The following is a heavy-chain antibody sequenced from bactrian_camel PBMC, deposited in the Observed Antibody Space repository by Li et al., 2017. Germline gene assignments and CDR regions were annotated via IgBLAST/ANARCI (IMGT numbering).Heavy chain of an antibody. Sequence: HVQLVESGGGSVRTGESLRLSCAASGATAGRHCMAWFRQVPGKERETVASIRTGYPFRSQYDASVEGRFTISQDKDKNAVYLQMNDLKPEDTGAYYCAADHVSSPGCQMFRVLGVPGDLKYEGRGTQVTVS. J-gene: IGHJ4*01. CDR1: GATAGRHC. CDR2: IRTGYPFRS. D-gene: IGHD3*01. V-gene: IGHV3S53*01.